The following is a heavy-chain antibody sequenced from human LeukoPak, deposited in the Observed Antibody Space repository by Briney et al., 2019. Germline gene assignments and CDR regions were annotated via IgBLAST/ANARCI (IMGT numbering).Heavy chain of an antibody. J-gene: IGHJ4*02. Sequence: SVKVSCKASGGTLSSYGISWVRQAPGQGLEWMGGIIPIFGTANYAQKFQGRVTITADESTSTAYMELSSLRSEDTAVYYCARHPRAHPFDYGGRGTLVTVSS. V-gene: IGHV1-69*01. CDR1: GGTLSSYG. CDR3: ARHPRAHPFDY. CDR2: IIPIFGTA.